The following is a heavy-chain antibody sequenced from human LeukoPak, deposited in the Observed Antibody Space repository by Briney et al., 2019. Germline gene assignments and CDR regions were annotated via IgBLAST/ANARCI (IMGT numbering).Heavy chain of an antibody. CDR1: GFTFDDYA. Sequence: GGSLRLSCAASGFTFDDYAMHWVRQAPGKGLEWVSGISWNSGSIGYADSVKGRFTISRDNAKNSLYLQMNSLRAEDTALYYCAEDSGNSYYFDYWGQGTLVTVSS. CDR2: ISWNSGSI. V-gene: IGHV3-9*01. J-gene: IGHJ4*02. CDR3: AEDSGNSYYFDY. D-gene: IGHD4-23*01.